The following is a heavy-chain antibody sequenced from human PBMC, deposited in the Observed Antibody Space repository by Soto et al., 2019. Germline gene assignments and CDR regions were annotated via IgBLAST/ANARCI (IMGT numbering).Heavy chain of an antibody. V-gene: IGHV4-39*01. D-gene: IGHD3-10*01. Sequence: PSETLSLTCTVSGGSISSSSYYWGWIRQPPGKGLEWIGSIYYSGSTYYNPSLKSRVTISVDTSKNQFSLKLSSVTAADTAVYYCARQVGAYYGSGSYLIDYWGQGTLVTVS. CDR2: IYYSGST. CDR3: ARQVGAYYGSGSYLIDY. CDR1: GGSISSSSYY. J-gene: IGHJ4*02.